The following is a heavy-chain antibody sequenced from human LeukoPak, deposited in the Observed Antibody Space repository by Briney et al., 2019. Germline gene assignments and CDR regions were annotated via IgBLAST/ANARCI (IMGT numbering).Heavy chain of an antibody. J-gene: IGHJ2*01. Sequence: ETLSLTCTVSGGSISNYYWSWIRQPPGKGLEWVSVIYSDGRTYYADSVKGRFTISRDNSKNTLYLETNSLRAEDTAVYYCAKANGWYGRGYFDLWGRGTLVSVSS. CDR3: AKANGWYGRGYFDL. CDR1: GGSISNYY. CDR2: IYSDGRT. D-gene: IGHD6-19*01. V-gene: IGHV3-53*01.